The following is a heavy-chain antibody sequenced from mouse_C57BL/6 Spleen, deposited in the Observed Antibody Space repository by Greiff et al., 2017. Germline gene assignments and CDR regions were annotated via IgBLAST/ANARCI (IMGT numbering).Heavy chain of an antibody. CDR1: GFTFSDYG. CDR2: ISNLAYSI. CDR3: ARLWGCDRGYAMDY. Sequence: EVPVVESGGGLVQSGGTLKLSCASSGFTFSDYGMAWVRQAPRKGTVWVAFISNLAYSIYYSDPSTGRFTISREDAKNTLYLEMSSRRADDAAMYYCARLWGCDRGYAMDYWGKGTSVTVSS. V-gene: IGHV5-15*01. D-gene: IGHD1-1*02. J-gene: IGHJ4*01.